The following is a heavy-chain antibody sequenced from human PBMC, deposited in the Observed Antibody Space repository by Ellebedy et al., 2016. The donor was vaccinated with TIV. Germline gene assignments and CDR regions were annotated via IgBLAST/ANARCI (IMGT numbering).Heavy chain of an antibody. Sequence: SETLSLTXAVSGGSISSGGYSWSWIRQPPGKGLEWIGYIYYSGSTNYNPSLKSRVTISVDTSKNQFSLKLSSVTAADTAVYYCARGGIADNAFDIWGQGTMVTVSS. CDR1: GGSISSGGYS. J-gene: IGHJ3*02. CDR3: ARGGIADNAFDI. V-gene: IGHV4-61*08. D-gene: IGHD6-13*01. CDR2: IYYSGST.